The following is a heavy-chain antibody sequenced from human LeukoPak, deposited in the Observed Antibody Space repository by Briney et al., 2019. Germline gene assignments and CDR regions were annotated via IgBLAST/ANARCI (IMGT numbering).Heavy chain of an antibody. J-gene: IGHJ4*02. CDR1: GFTFSSYA. Sequence: GGSLRLSCAASGFTFSSYAMSWVRQAPGKGLEWVANIKQDGSDKYYVDSVRGRFTISRDNAKNSLYLQMNSLRAEDTAVYYCARDPHRGGDFDYWGQGTLVTVSS. CDR2: IKQDGSDK. D-gene: IGHD3-16*01. CDR3: ARDPHRGGDFDY. V-gene: IGHV3-7*01.